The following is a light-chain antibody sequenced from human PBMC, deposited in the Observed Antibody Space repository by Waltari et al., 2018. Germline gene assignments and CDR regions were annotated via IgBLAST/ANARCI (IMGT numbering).Light chain of an antibody. J-gene: IGKJ4*01. CDR2: RAS. CDR3: QQYNNWPLT. Sequence: EIVMTQSPATLSLSPGERATLSCRASQSVTNNLAWYQQKPGQAPRLLIYRASTRATSIPARISGSGSGTVFTLTISSLQSEDFAFYYCQQYNNWPLTFGGGTKVEIK. CDR1: QSVTNN. V-gene: IGKV3-15*01.